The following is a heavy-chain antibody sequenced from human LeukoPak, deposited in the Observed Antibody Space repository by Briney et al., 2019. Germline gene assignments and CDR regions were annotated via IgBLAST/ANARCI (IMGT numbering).Heavy chain of an antibody. V-gene: IGHV1-69*05. CDR1: GGTFSSYA. J-gene: IGHJ3*02. D-gene: IGHD6-19*01. CDR2: IIPIFGTA. Sequence: SVKVSCKASGGTFSSYAISWVRQAPGQGLEWMGRIIPIFGTANYAQKFQRRVTITTDESTSTAYMELSSLRSEDTAVYYCAREPLRQRWLVDAFDIWGQGTMVTVSS. CDR3: AREPLRQRWLVDAFDI.